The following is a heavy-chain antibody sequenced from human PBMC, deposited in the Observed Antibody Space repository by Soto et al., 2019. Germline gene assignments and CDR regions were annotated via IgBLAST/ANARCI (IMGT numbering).Heavy chain of an antibody. J-gene: IGHJ5*02. CDR3: ARVLRGSSSGGNWFDP. V-gene: IGHV4-31*03. CDR1: GGSISSGGYY. D-gene: IGHD6-6*01. CDR2: IYYSGST. Sequence: PSETLSLTCTASGGSISSGGYYWSWIRQHPGKGLEWIGYIYYSGSTYYNPSLKSRVTISVDTSKNQFSLKLSSVTAADTAVYYCARVLRGSSSGGNWFDPWGQGTLVTVSS.